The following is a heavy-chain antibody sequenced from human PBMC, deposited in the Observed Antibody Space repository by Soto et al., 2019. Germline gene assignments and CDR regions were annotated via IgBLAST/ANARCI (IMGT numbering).Heavy chain of an antibody. Sequence: GGSLRLSCAASGFTFSRYSMNWVRQAPGKGLEWVSSISSSSSYIYYADSVRGRFTISRDNAKNSLYLQMNSLRAEDTAVYYCAMGDYCSSTSCYTRWFDPWGQGTLVTVSS. CDR2: ISSSSSYI. J-gene: IGHJ5*02. D-gene: IGHD2-2*02. CDR3: AMGDYCSSTSCYTRWFDP. V-gene: IGHV3-21*01. CDR1: GFTFSRYS.